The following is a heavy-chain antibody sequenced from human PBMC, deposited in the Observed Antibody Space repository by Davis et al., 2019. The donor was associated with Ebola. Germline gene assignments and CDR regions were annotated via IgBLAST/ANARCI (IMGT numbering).Heavy chain of an antibody. V-gene: IGHV3-74*01. CDR1: GFNFRAYW. J-gene: IGHJ4*02. D-gene: IGHD4-23*01. CDR2: ITSDGSDT. CDR3: VRDPLLHGKTFDT. Sequence: HTGGSLRLSCAASGFNFRAYWMHWVRQVPGKGPVWVSHITSDGSDTTYADSVKGRFTISRDNAKNTLYLQMNSLRDEDTAVYYCVRDPLLHGKTFDTWGQGTLVTVSS.